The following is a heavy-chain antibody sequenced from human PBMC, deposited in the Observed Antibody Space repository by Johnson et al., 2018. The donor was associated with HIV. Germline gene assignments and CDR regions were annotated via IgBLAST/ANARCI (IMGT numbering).Heavy chain of an antibody. CDR1: GFTFSTTW. J-gene: IGHJ3*02. D-gene: IGHD3-10*01. CDR3: ARPIARGASDI. V-gene: IGHV3-7*05. CDR2: IKEDGSQK. Sequence: VLLVESGGGLVKPGGSLRLSCVASGFTFSTTWMNWVRQAPGKGLEWVANIKEDGSQKYYVDSVRGRFTISRDNAKNSLYLQMNSLRAEDTAVYYCARPIARGASDIWGQGTMVTVSS.